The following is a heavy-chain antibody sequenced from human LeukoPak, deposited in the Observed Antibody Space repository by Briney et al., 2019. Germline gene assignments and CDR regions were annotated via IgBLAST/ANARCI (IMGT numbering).Heavy chain of an antibody. CDR3: AGVRIAARPFSRNWFDP. Sequence: ASVKVSCKASGYTFNTYGITWVRQAPGQGLEWMGWTNPNSGGTNYAQKFQGRVTMTRDTSISTAYMELSRLRSDDTAVYYYAGVRIAARPFSRNWFDPWGQGTLVTVSS. J-gene: IGHJ5*02. CDR2: TNPNSGGT. V-gene: IGHV1-2*02. D-gene: IGHD6-6*01. CDR1: GYTFNTYG.